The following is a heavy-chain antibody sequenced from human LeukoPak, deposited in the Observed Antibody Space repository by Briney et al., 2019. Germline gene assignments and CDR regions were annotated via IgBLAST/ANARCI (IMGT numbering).Heavy chain of an antibody. CDR3: AKGSYYDSSGSFYFDY. J-gene: IGHJ4*02. CDR2: ISGSGDNT. D-gene: IGHD3-22*01. CDR1: GFTLSNSW. V-gene: IGHV3-23*01. Sequence: GGSLRLSCAVSGFTLSNSWMHWVRQAPGKGLEWVSGISGSGDNTYYADSVKGRFTISRDNSKNTLYVQVNSLGTEDTAAYYCAKGSYYDSSGSFYFDYWGQGTLVTVSS.